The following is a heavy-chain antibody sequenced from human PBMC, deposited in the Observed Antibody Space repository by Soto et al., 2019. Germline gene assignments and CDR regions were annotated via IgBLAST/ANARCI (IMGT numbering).Heavy chain of an antibody. D-gene: IGHD3-3*01. CDR1: GGSISSGGYY. CDR3: ARGHKGYDFWSSYFDY. V-gene: IGHV4-31*03. Sequence: SETLSLTCTVSGGSISSGGYYWSWIRQHPGKGLEWIGYIYYSGSTYYNPSLKSRVTISVYTSKNQFSLKLSSVTAADTAVYYCARGHKGYDFWSSYFDYWGQGTLVTVSS. CDR2: IYYSGST. J-gene: IGHJ4*02.